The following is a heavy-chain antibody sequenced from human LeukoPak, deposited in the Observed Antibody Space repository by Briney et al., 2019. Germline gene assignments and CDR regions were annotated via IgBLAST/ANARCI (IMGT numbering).Heavy chain of an antibody. V-gene: IGHV3-15*01. CDR2: IKSKTDGGTT. CDR1: GFTFSNAW. D-gene: IGHD2-15*01. Sequence: GGSLRLSCAASGFTFSNAWMSWVRQAPGKGLEWVGRIKSKTDGGTTDYAAPVEGRFTISRDDSKNTLYLQMNSLKTEDTAVYYCTTGRCSGGSCYSGCYWGQGTLVTVSS. J-gene: IGHJ4*02. CDR3: TTGRCSGGSCYSGCY.